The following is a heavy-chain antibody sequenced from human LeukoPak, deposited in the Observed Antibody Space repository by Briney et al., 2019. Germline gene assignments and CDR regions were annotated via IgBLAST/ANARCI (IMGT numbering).Heavy chain of an antibody. Sequence: ASVKVSCKASGYTFTSYYMHWVRQAPGQGLEWMGIINPSGGSTSYAQKFQGRVTMTRDTSTSTVYMELSSLRSEDTAVYYCARDLNSSGYYSYAFDIWGQGTMVTVS. V-gene: IGHV1-46*01. CDR3: ARDLNSSGYYSYAFDI. CDR2: INPSGGST. J-gene: IGHJ3*02. CDR1: GYTFTSYY. D-gene: IGHD3-22*01.